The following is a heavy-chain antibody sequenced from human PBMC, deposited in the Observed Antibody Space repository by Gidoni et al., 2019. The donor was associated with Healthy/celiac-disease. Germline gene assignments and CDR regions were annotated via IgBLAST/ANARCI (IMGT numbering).Heavy chain of an antibody. CDR1: GVTFSSYW. J-gene: IGHJ6*02. CDR2: IKQDVSEK. Sequence: EVQLVESGGGLVQPGGSLRLSCAASGVTFSSYWMSWVRQAPGKGLEWLANIKQDVSEKYYVDSVKGRFTISRDNAKNSLYLQMNSLRAEDTAVYYCARDKYYYYYGMDVWGQGTTVTVSS. V-gene: IGHV3-7*03. CDR3: ARDKYYYYYGMDV.